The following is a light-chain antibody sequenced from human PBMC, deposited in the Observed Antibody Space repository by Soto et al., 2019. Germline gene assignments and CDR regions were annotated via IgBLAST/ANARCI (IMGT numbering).Light chain of an antibody. V-gene: IGKV1-5*01. Sequence: DIQMTQSPSTLSGSVGDRVTITCRASQSISSWLAWYQQKPGKVPKLLIYDVSSLNSGVPSRFSGSGSGTEFTLTISSLQPDDSATYYCQQYKNYSGTFGQGTKVDI. CDR2: DVS. CDR3: QQYKNYSGT. J-gene: IGKJ1*01. CDR1: QSISSW.